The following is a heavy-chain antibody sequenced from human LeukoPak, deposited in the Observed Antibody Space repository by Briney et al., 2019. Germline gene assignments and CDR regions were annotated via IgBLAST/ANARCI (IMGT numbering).Heavy chain of an antibody. V-gene: IGHV4-59*01. CDR2: IYYSGRT. CDR1: GGSINNYY. D-gene: IGHD3-10*01. CDR3: ARDIGSGPVDV. Sequence: SETLSLTCSVSGGSINNYYWSWIRQPPGKGLEWIGYIYYSGRTNFNPSLKSRVTMSVDTSKNQLSLKLGSVTAADTAVYYCARDIGSGPVDVWGQGTTVTVSS. J-gene: IGHJ6*02.